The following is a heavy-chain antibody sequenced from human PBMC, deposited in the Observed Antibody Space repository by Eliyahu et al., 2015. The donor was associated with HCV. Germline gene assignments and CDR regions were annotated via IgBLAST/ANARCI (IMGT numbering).Heavy chain of an antibody. CDR2: IYTSGST. D-gene: IGHD2-21*02. J-gene: IGHJ5*02. V-gene: IGHV4-4*07. Sequence: QVQLQESGPGLVKPSETLSLTCTVSGXSISSYYWXXXRQPAGKGLEWXGRIYTSGSTNYNPSLKSRVTMSVDTSKNQFSLKLSSVTAADTAVYYCARGKPPLHPFDPWGQGTLVTVSS. CDR1: GXSISSYY. CDR3: ARGKPPLHPFDP.